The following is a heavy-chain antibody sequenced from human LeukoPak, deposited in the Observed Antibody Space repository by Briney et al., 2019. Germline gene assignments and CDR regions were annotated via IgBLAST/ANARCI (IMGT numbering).Heavy chain of an antibody. CDR1: GDSISNGGSISNGGHY. CDR2: IYHSGNT. V-gene: IGHV4-31*03. J-gene: IGHJ4*02. D-gene: IGHD5-12*01. CDR3: ARDTRIEWLRFLDY. Sequence: SKTLSLTCTVSGDSISNGGSISNGGHYWSWIRQFPGKGLEWIGYIYHSGNTYYNPSLESRVTISVDTSENRFSLKLNSVTAADTAIYYCARDTRIEWLRFLDYWGQGILVTVSS.